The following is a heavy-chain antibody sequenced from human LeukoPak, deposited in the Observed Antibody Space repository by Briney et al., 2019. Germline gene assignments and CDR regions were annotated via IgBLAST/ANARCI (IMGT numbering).Heavy chain of an antibody. CDR3: ARGAYSSSWYGYWDYYYYMDV. CDR2: INHSGST. J-gene: IGHJ6*03. V-gene: IGHV4-39*07. Sequence: SETLSLTCTVSGGSISSSSYYWGWIRQPPGKGLEWIGEINHSGSTNYNPSLKSRVTISVDTSKNQFSLKLSSVTAADTAVYYCARGAYSSSWYGYWDYYYYMDVWGKGTTATVSS. D-gene: IGHD6-13*01. CDR1: GGSISSSSYY.